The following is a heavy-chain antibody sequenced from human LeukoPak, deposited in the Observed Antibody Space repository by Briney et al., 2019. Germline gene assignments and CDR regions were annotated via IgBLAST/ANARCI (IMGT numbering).Heavy chain of an antibody. J-gene: IGHJ5*02. CDR2: ISSSGSTI. V-gene: IGHV3-11*04. D-gene: IGHD3-9*01. CDR1: GFTFSDYY. CDR3: ARKTGYPLYSESHWFDP. Sequence: GGSLRLSCAASGFTFSDYYMSWIRQAPGKGLEWVSYISSSGSTIYYADSVKGRFTISRDNAKNSLYLQMNSLRAEDTAVYYCARKTGYPLYSESHWFDPWGQGTLVTVSS.